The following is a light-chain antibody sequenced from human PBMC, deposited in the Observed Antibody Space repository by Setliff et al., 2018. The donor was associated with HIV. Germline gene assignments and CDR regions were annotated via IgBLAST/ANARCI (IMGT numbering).Light chain of an antibody. J-gene: IGLJ1*01. CDR2: DVN. Sequence: ALTQPASVSGSPGQSITISCTGTSSDVGGYNYVSWYQQHPGKAPKLMIYDVNNRPSGVSYRFFGSKSGNTASLTISGLQAEDEADYYCSSYTSSSTRVFGTGTKVTVL. V-gene: IGLV2-14*03. CDR1: SSDVGGYNY. CDR3: SSYTSSSTRV.